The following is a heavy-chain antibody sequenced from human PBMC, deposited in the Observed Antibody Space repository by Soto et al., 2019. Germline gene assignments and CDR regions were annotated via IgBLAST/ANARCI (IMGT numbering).Heavy chain of an antibody. V-gene: IGHV1-46*01. CDR1: GYTFTIYY. Sequence: ASVKVSCKASGYTFTIYYIHWVRQAPGQGLEWMGIINPSGGSTNYAQNFQGRVTMTRDTSTSTVYMELSSLRSEDTAMYYCAGDPGYSYAYNWGQGTLVTVSP. J-gene: IGHJ4*02. D-gene: IGHD5-18*01. CDR2: INPSGGST. CDR3: AGDPGYSYAYN.